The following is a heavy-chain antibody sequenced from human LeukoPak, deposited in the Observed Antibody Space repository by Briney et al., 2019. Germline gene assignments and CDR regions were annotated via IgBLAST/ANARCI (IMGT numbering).Heavy chain of an antibody. CDR1: GDSVSSNLAT. CDR3: ARALGVVFDY. V-gene: IGHV6-1*01. Sequence: SQTLSLTCVIYGDSVSSNLATCNWIRQSPSRGLEWLGRTYYRSKWSNDYAVSVNSRLTINPDTSKNHFSLQLRFVTPEDTALYFCARALGVVFDYWGQGTLVTVSS. D-gene: IGHD2-8*01. CDR2: TYYRSKWSN. J-gene: IGHJ4*02.